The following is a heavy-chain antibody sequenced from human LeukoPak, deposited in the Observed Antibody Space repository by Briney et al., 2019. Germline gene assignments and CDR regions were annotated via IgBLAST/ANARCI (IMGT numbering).Heavy chain of an antibody. J-gene: IGHJ5*02. CDR1: GFTFSSYG. CDR2: IWYDGSNK. V-gene: IGHV3-33*01. D-gene: IGHD1-7*01. CDR3: ARVITGTTKENWFDP. Sequence: GALRLSCAASGFTFSSYGMHWVRQAPGKGLEWVAVIWYDGSNKYYADSVKGRFTISRDNAKNSLYLQMNSLRAEDTAVYYCARVITGTTKENWFDPWGQGTLVTVSS.